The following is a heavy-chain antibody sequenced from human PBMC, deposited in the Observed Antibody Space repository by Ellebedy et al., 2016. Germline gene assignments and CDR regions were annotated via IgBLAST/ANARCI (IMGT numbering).Heavy chain of an antibody. D-gene: IGHD3-10*01. CDR3: ARGGPYYSGLGVRAPFDP. V-gene: IGHV5-51*01. CDR1: GYSFTSHW. CDR2: INPADSHT. J-gene: IGHJ5*02. Sequence: GESLKISXKVSGYSFTSHWIAWVRQMPGRAPEWMGIINPADSHTTYSPSFQGHVTISTDQSSRTAFLQLNSLKTSDTAMYYCARGGPYYSGLGVRAPFDPWGQGTLVTVSS.